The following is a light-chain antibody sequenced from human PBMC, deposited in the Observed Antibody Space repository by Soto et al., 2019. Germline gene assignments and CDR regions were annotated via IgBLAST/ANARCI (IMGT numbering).Light chain of an antibody. Sequence: DIQMTQSPSTLSASVGDRVSITCRASKSIRTWLAWYQQKTGKDPKLLIYDASSLESGVPSRFSGSGSGTDFTLTITRLEPEDSAVYFCQQYTGPPTTFGQGTRLEIK. J-gene: IGKJ5*01. CDR2: DAS. CDR1: KSIRTW. V-gene: IGKV1-5*01. CDR3: QQYTGPPTT.